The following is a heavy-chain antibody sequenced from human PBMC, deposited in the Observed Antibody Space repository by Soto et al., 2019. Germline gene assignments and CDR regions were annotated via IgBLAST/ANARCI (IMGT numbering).Heavy chain of an antibody. CDR2: VYYTGTT. CDR3: ARTGSNYGADAFDV. V-gene: IGHV4-61*01. D-gene: IGHD1-26*01. Sequence: QVQLQESGPRLVKPSETLSLTCTVTGGSVTNGRYYWTWIRQSPAKGLEWIGFVYYTGTTTYNPSLKSRVTISLDPSKSQFSLTMTSVTAADAAVFYCARTGSNYGADAFDVWGQGTRVTVSS. CDR1: GGSVTNGRYY. J-gene: IGHJ3*01.